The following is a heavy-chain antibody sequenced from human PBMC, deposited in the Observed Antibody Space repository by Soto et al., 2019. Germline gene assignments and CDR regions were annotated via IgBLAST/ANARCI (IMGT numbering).Heavy chain of an antibody. D-gene: IGHD4-17*01. CDR1: GYTFSSFG. CDR2: ISPETGKT. CDR3: TRVVFFISTSTVTTDAF. V-gene: IGHV1-18*04. J-gene: IGHJ4*02. Sequence: VELVQSGAEVKKPGASVRVSCKASGYTFSSFGLSWVRQAPGQGPEWMGWISPETGKTEYSHKLQGRVTMTTDTSTRTLFLDLGSLTSDDTAVYYCTRVVFFISTSTVTTDAFWGQGTLVTVSS.